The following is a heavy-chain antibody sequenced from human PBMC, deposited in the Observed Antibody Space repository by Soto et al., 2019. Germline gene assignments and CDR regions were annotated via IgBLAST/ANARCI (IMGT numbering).Heavy chain of an antibody. D-gene: IGHD5-18*01. Sequence: QVQLVQSGAEVKKPGSSVKVSCKASGGTFSSYAISWVRQAPGQGLEWMGGIIPIFGTANYAQKFQGRVMITADESTSTAYMELSSLRSEDTAVYYCARGDVDTAMADPDLSGFDPWGQGTLVTVSS. CDR2: IIPIFGTA. CDR3: ARGDVDTAMADPDLSGFDP. J-gene: IGHJ5*02. CDR1: GGTFSSYA. V-gene: IGHV1-69*12.